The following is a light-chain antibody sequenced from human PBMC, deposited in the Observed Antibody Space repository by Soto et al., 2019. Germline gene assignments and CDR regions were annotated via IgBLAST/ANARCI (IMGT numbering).Light chain of an antibody. Sequence: EIVLTQSPATLSLSPGERATLSCRASQSVSSYLAWYQQKPGQARRLLIYDASNRATGIPARFSGSGSGTDFTLTISSLEPEDFAVYYCQQRSNWSGTFGQGTKVEIK. V-gene: IGKV3-11*01. CDR2: DAS. CDR1: QSVSSY. J-gene: IGKJ1*01. CDR3: QQRSNWSGT.